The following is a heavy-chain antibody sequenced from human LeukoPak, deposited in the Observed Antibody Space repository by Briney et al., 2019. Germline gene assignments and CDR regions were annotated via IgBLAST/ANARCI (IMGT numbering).Heavy chain of an antibody. J-gene: IGHJ4*02. CDR1: GGSISSYY. Sequence: PSETLSLTCTVSGGSISSYYWSWIRQPPGKGPEWIGYIYYSGSTNYNPSLKSRVTISVDTSKNQFSLKLSSVTAADTAVYYCARRYFAHDYFDYWGQGTLVTVSS. D-gene: IGHD3-9*01. CDR3: ARRYFAHDYFDY. V-gene: IGHV4-59*01. CDR2: IYYSGST.